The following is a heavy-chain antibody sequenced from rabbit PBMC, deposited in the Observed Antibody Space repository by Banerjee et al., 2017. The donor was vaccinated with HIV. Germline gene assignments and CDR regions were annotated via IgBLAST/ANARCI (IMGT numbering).Heavy chain of an antibody. CDR3: VRLGDDYDARLDL. J-gene: IGHJ3*01. CDR2: IDPVFGST. Sequence: QEQLVESGGGLVQPGGSLKLSCKASGFDFSSYGVSWVRQAPGKGLEWIGYIDPVFGSTYSASCVNGRFTISSHNAQNTLYLQLNSLTAADTATYFCVRLGDDYDARLDLWGPGTLVTVS. V-gene: IGHV1S47*01. D-gene: IGHD2-1*01. CDR1: GFDFSSYG.